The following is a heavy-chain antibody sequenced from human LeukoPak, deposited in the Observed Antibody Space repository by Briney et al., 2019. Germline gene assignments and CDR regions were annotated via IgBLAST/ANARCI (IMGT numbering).Heavy chain of an antibody. Sequence: SETLSLTCTVSDGSISSGGYYWSWIRQFPGKGLEWIGSIYYSGGTYYNPSLKSRLTISVDTSKNQFSLKLSSVTAADTAVYCCAAQSEYCYAFDYWGQGTLGTVSS. CDR2: IYYSGGT. D-gene: IGHD2-2*01. J-gene: IGHJ4*02. CDR1: DGSISSGGYY. CDR3: AAQSEYCYAFDY. V-gene: IGHV4-31*03.